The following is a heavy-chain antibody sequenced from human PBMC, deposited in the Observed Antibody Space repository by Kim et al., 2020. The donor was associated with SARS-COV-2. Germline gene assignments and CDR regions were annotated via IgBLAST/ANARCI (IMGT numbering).Heavy chain of an antibody. CDR2: IYTSGST. CDR1: GGSISSGSYY. V-gene: IGHV4-61*02. J-gene: IGHJ2*01. CDR3: SRGAGYYWYFDL. D-gene: IGHD3-10*01. Sequence: SETLSLTCTVSGGSISSGSYYWSWIRQPAGKGLEWIGRIYTSGSTNYNPSLKSRVTISVDTSKNQFSLKLSSVTAANTAVYYCSRGAGYYWYFDLWGRGTLVTVSS.